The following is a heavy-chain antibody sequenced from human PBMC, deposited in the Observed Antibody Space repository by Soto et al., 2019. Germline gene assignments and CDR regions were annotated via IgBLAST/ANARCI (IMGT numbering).Heavy chain of an antibody. V-gene: IGHV1-69*13. CDR3: ARASYSGSYLYYFDY. CDR1: GGTLSSYA. CDR2: IIPIFGTA. Sequence: SVKVSCTASGGTLSSYAISWVRQAPGQGLEWMGGIIPIFGTANYAQKFQGRVTITADESTSTAYMELSSLRSEDTAVYYCARASYSGSYLYYFDYWGQGTLVTVSS. J-gene: IGHJ4*02. D-gene: IGHD1-26*01.